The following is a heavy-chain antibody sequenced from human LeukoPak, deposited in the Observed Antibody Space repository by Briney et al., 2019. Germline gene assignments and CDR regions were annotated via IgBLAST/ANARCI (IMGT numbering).Heavy chain of an antibody. CDR1: GFSVSTSG. D-gene: IGHD5-12*01. CDR3: ARERRFQGGYAGRYMDV. CDR2: ISVDGESA. V-gene: IGHV3-23*01. J-gene: IGHJ6*03. Sequence: GGSLRLSCTVSGFSVSTSGMSWVRQAQGKGLQTISAISVDGESAYYADSVKGRFTISRDNAKNSLYLQMNSLRAEDTAVYYCARERRFQGGYAGRYMDVWGKGTTVTVSS.